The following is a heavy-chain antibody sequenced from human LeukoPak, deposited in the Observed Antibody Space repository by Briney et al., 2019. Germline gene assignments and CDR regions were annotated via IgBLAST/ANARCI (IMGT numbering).Heavy chain of an antibody. CDR2: IYPSGNT. Sequence: SETLSLTCSVSGGSFSNHFWSWVRQPAGKGLEWIGRIYPSGNTNYNPSLKSRVTLSVDTSKTQFYLSLSSVIAADTAVYYCARVSSSWYQDWYFDLWGRGTLVTVSS. CDR3: ARVSSSWYQDWYFDL. D-gene: IGHD6-13*01. CDR1: GGSFSNHF. J-gene: IGHJ2*01. V-gene: IGHV4-4*07.